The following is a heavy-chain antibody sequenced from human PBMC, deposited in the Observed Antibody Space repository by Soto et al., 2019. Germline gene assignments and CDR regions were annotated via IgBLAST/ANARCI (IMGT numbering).Heavy chain of an antibody. D-gene: IGHD3-16*01. V-gene: IGHV1-69*13. CDR2: IIPIFGTA. CDR1: GGTFSSYA. J-gene: IGHJ6*02. CDR3: ARDLEESSYYYGMDV. Sequence: ASVKVSCKASGGTFSSYAISWVRQAPGQGLEWMGGIIPIFGTANYAQKFQGRVTITADESTSTAYMELSSLRSEDTAVYYCARDLEESSYYYGMDVWGQGTTVTVSS.